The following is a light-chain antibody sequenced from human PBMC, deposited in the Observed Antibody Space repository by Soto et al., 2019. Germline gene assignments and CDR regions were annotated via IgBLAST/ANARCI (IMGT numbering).Light chain of an antibody. V-gene: IGLV1-40*01. Sequence: QSVLTQPPSVSGGPGQRVTISCTGSSSNIGAGYDVHWYQQLPGTAPKLLIYGNSNRPSGVPDRSSGSKSGTSASLAITGLQAEDDADYSCQSYDSSLRGSVFGGGTKLTVL. CDR2: GNS. J-gene: IGLJ3*02. CDR1: SSNIGAGYD. CDR3: QSYDSSLRGSV.